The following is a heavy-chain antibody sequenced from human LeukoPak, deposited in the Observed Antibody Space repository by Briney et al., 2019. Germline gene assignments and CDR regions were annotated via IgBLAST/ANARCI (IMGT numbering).Heavy chain of an antibody. V-gene: IGHV4-38-2*02. D-gene: IGHD2-21*01. CDR3: ARGNSDRFPPYMDY. J-gene: IGHJ4*02. Sequence: SETLSLTCTVSGYSISSGNYWGWIRQSPGKGLEWIGTIYHSGSTYYNPSLKSRVTISVDTSKNQISLGLSSVTAADTAIYYCARGNSDRFPPYMDYWGQGILVIVSS. CDR2: IYHSGST. CDR1: GYSISSGNY.